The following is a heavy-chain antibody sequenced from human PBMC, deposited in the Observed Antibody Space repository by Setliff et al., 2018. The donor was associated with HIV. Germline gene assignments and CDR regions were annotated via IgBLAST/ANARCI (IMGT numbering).Heavy chain of an antibody. D-gene: IGHD7-27*01. CDR3: ARHWGNSFDI. Sequence: ASVKVSCKASGYTFTNYAIHWVRQAPGQRLEWMGIINPSGGSTSYAQKFQGRVTMTRDTSTSTVYMELSSLRSEDTAVYYCARHWGNSFDIWGQGTLVTVSS. V-gene: IGHV1-46*01. CDR2: INPSGGST. CDR1: GYTFTNYA. J-gene: IGHJ3*02.